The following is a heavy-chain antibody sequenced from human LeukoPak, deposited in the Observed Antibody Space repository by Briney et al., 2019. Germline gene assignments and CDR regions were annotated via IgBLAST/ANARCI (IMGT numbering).Heavy chain of an antibody. D-gene: IGHD3-22*01. CDR1: GYSISSGYY. Sequence: PSETLSLTCAVSGYSISSGYYWGWIRPPPGKGLEWIGINYHSGSTYYNPSLKSRVTISVDTSKNQFSLQLSSVTAADTAVYYCARHKVTNDSSGYYNWFDPWGQGTLVTVSS. CDR2: NYHSGST. J-gene: IGHJ5*02. CDR3: ARHKVTNDSSGYYNWFDP. V-gene: IGHV4-38-2*01.